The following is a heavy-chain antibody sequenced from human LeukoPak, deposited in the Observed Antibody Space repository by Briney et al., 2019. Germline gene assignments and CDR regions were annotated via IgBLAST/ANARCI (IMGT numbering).Heavy chain of an antibody. V-gene: IGHV1-18*01. Sequence: GSLKLSCKASGYSFTSYGMTWVRQAPGQGLEWMGWICGYNGNTHYAQNFKGRVTISRDKSLQTAYMPMRSLRADDTAVYYCARDYGDYTSYWGQGTVVTVSS. J-gene: IGHJ4*02. CDR3: ARDYGDYTSY. CDR1: GYSFTSYG. D-gene: IGHD4-17*01. CDR2: ICGYNGNT.